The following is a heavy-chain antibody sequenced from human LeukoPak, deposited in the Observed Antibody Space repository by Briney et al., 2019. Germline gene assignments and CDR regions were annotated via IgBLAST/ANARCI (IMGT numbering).Heavy chain of an antibody. D-gene: IGHD3-22*01. CDR3: VSGSDTSGYYFY. CDR2: IWSDGSEK. Sequence: GGSLRLSCAASGFTFSTSGMNWVRQARGKGLEWVAVIWSDGSEKRYADSVKGRFTISRDNSKSTLYLQMNSLRAEDTAVYYCVSGSDTSGYYFYWGQGILVTVSS. V-gene: IGHV3-33*03. CDR1: GFTFSTSG. J-gene: IGHJ4*02.